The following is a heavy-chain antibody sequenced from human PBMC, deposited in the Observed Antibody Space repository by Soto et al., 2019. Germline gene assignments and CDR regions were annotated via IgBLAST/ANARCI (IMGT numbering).Heavy chain of an antibody. Sequence: PGGSLRLSCAASGFTFSSYAMHWVRQAPGKGLEWVAVISYDGSNKYYADSGKGRFTISRDNSKNTLYLQMNSLRAEDTAVYYCARGPSSLTRFDYWGQGTLVTVSS. CDR3: ARGPSSLTRFDY. J-gene: IGHJ4*02. D-gene: IGHD2-2*01. V-gene: IGHV3-30-3*01. CDR2: ISYDGSNK. CDR1: GFTFSSYA.